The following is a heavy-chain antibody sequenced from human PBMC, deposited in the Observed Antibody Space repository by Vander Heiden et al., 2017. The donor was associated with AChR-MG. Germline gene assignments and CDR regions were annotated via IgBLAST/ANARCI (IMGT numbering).Heavy chain of an antibody. CDR3: ARVSRYCSSTSCYSYYFDY. Sequence: QVQLQESGPGLVKPSQTLSLTCTVSGGSISSGGYYWSWIRQHPGKGLEWIGYIYYSGSTYYNPSLKSRVTISVDTSKNQFSLKLSSVTAADTAVYYCARVSRYCSSTSCYSYYFDYWGQGTLVTVSS. V-gene: IGHV4-31*03. J-gene: IGHJ4*02. CDR2: IYYSGST. D-gene: IGHD2-2*01. CDR1: GGSISSGGYY.